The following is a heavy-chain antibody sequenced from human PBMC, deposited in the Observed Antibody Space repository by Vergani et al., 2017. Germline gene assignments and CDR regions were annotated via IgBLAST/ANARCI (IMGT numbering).Heavy chain of an antibody. D-gene: IGHD3-22*01. Sequence: QVQLQESGPGLVKPSGTLSLTCAVSGGSISSSNWWSWVRQPPGKGLEWIGEIYHSGSTNYNPSLKSRVTISVDTSKNQFSLKLSSVTAADTAVYYCARVGNFYYDSSGYYGYWGQGTLVTVSS. V-gene: IGHV4-4*02. CDR1: GGSISSSNW. CDR3: ARVGNFYYDSSGYYGY. J-gene: IGHJ4*02. CDR2: IYHSGST.